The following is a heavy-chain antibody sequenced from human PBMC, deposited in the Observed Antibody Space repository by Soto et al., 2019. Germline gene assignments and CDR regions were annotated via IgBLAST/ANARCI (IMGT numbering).Heavy chain of an antibody. CDR1: GFTFSSYS. D-gene: IGHD5-12*01. V-gene: IGHV3-21*01. CDR2: ISSSSSYI. Sequence: PGGSLRLSXAASGFTFSSYSMNWVRQAPGKGLEWVSSISSSSSYIYYADSVKGRFTISRDNAKNSLYLQMNSLRAEDTAVYYCARDIVASITHYYGMDVWGQGTTVTVSS. CDR3: ARDIVASITHYYGMDV. J-gene: IGHJ6*02.